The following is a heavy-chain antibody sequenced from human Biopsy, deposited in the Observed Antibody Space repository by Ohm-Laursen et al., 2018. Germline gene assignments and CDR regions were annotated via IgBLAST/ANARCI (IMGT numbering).Heavy chain of an antibody. CDR1: GYTFTGQY. Sequence: ASVKVSCKASGYTFTGQYLHWVRQVPGQGLEWMGWINPHSGTTKFAQGFQGRVTMTRDTSITTAYMELRRLTSDDTAVYYCAKGQDLRGGAEYFQHWGQGALVTVSS. J-gene: IGHJ1*01. D-gene: IGHD2-15*01. CDR3: AKGQDLRGGAEYFQH. CDR2: INPHSGTT. V-gene: IGHV1-2*02.